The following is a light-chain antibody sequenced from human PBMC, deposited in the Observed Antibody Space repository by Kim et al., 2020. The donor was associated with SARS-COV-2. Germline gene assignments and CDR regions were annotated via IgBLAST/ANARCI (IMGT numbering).Light chain of an antibody. Sequence: GAPGQPVTTSCTGSNIGPAYDVHWYQQFPGSAPKLLIYGDIHRPSGVPDRFSGSKSGTSASLAITGLQGEDEADYFCQTYDSGHVVFGGGTQLTVL. CDR1: NIGPAYD. CDR3: QTYDSGHVV. J-gene: IGLJ2*01. V-gene: IGLV1-40*01. CDR2: GDI.